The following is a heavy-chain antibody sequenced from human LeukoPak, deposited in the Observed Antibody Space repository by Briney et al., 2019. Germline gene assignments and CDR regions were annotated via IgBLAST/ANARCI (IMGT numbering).Heavy chain of an antibody. CDR2: IYTSEST. Sequence: SETLSLTCTVSGGSISSGSYYWSWIRQPAWKGLEWIGRIYTSESTNYNPSLKSRVTMSVDTSKNQFSLKLSSVTAADTAVYYCARSMSSGWYGVFDYWGQGTLVTVSS. CDR1: GGSISSGSYY. CDR3: ARSMSSGWYGVFDY. V-gene: IGHV4-61*02. J-gene: IGHJ4*02. D-gene: IGHD6-19*01.